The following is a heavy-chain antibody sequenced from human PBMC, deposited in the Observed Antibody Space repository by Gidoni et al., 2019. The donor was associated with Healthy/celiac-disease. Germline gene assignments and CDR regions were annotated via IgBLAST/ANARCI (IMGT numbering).Heavy chain of an antibody. V-gene: IGHV4-34*01. J-gene: IGHJ4*02. CDR3: ARGRYDYVWGSYRYGSENDY. CDR2: INHSGST. D-gene: IGHD3-16*02. CDR1: GGSFSGYY. Sequence: QVQLQRWGAGLLKPSETLSLTCAVYGGSFSGYYCSWIRQPPGKGLEWIGEINHSGSTNYNPSLKSRVTISVDTSKNQFSLKRSSVTAADTAVYYCARGRYDYVWGSYRYGSENDYWGQGTLVTVSS.